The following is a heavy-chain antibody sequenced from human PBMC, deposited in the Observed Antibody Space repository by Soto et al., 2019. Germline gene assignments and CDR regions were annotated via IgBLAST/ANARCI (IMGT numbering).Heavy chain of an antibody. CDR3: AKADYGDYVVGLDY. D-gene: IGHD4-17*01. V-gene: IGHV3-23*01. CDR2: ISGSGGST. J-gene: IGHJ4*02. Sequence: EVQLLESGGGLVQPGGSLRLACAASGFTFSSYAMSWVRQAPGKGLEWVSAISGSGGSTYYADSVKGRFTISRDNSKNTLYLQMNSLRAEDTAVYYCAKADYGDYVVGLDYWGQGTLVTVSS. CDR1: GFTFSSYA.